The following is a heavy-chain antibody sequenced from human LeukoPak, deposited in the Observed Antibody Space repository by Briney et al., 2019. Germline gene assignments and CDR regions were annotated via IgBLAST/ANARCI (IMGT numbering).Heavy chain of an antibody. D-gene: IGHD6-19*01. Sequence: PGGSLRLSCAASGFTFSNYAMHWVRQAPGKGLEYVSGISSNGGTTYYADSVKGRFTISRDNSKNTLYLQMGSLRAEDMAVYYCARCSSGWYGGIDYWGQGTLVTVSS. V-gene: IGHV3-64*02. J-gene: IGHJ4*02. CDR1: GFTFSNYA. CDR2: ISSNGGTT. CDR3: ARCSSGWYGGIDY.